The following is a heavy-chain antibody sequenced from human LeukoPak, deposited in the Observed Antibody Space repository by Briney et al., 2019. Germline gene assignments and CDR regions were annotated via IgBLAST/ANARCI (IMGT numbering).Heavy chain of an antibody. D-gene: IGHD5-12*01. V-gene: IGHV3-23*01. Sequence: GGSLRLSCVASGFTFSNYDMNWVRQVPGKGLEWVSAISGSGGSTYYADSVKGRFTISRDNSKNTLYLQMNSLRAEDTAVYYCAKDREWLRPDYFDYWGQGTLVTVSS. CDR3: AKDREWLRPDYFDY. J-gene: IGHJ4*02. CDR2: ISGSGGST. CDR1: GFTFSNYD.